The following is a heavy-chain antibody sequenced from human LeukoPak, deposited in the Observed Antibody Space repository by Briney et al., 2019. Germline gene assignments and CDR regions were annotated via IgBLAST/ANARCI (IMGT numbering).Heavy chain of an antibody. CDR1: GYTFTSYG. Sequence: GASVKVSCKASGYTFTSYGISWVRQAPGQGLEWMGWISAYNGNTNYAQKLQGRVTMTTDTSTSTAYMELRSLRSDDTAVYYCARVERTGYSSGWVEDYWGQGTLVTVSS. CDR3: ARVERTGYSSGWVEDY. D-gene: IGHD6-19*01. V-gene: IGHV1-18*01. CDR2: ISAYNGNT. J-gene: IGHJ4*02.